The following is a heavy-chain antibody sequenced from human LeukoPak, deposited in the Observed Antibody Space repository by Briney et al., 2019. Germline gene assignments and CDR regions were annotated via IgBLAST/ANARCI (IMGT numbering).Heavy chain of an antibody. CDR3: ARFGLTSSLDY. J-gene: IGHJ4*02. Sequence: GESLKISCKVSGYTLTNNWIGWVRPVPGKGLEWMGLIYPGDSDTRYSPSFQGQVTMSVDKSISTAYLQWSSLRASDTAMYFCARFGLTSSLDYWGQGTLVTVSS. D-gene: IGHD2-2*01. V-gene: IGHV5-51*01. CDR1: GYTLTNNW. CDR2: IYPGDSDT.